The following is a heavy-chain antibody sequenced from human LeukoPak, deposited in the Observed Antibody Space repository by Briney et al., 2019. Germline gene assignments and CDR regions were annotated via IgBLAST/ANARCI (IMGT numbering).Heavy chain of an antibody. CDR3: AITSGYYRKYYFDY. J-gene: IGHJ4*02. CDR1: GFTFSSYS. CDR2: ISSSSSYI. V-gene: IGHV3-21*01. D-gene: IGHD3-3*01. Sequence: PGGSLRLSCAASGFTFSSYSMNWVRQAPGKGLEWVSSISSSSSYIYYADSVKGRFTISRDNAKNSLYLQMNSLRAEDTAVYYCAITSGYYRKYYFDYWGQGTLVTVSS.